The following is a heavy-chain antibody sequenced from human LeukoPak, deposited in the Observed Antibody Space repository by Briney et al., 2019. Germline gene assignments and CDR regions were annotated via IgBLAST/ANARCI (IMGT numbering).Heavy chain of an antibody. CDR1: GGSISSGDYY. D-gene: IGHD3-3*01. Sequence: SQTLSLTCTVSGGSISSGDYYWSWIRQPPGKGLEWIGYIYYSGSTYYNPSLKSRVTISVDTSKNQFSPKLSSVTAADTAVYYCARLDFWSGYYQDYWGQGTLVTVSS. J-gene: IGHJ4*02. CDR2: IYYSGST. CDR3: ARLDFWSGYYQDY. V-gene: IGHV4-30-4*01.